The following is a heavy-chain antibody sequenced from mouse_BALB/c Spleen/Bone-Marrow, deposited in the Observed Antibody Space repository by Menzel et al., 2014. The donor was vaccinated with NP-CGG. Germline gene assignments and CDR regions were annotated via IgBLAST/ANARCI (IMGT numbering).Heavy chain of an antibody. V-gene: IGHV4-1*02. J-gene: IGHJ2*01. Sequence: VQLQQSGGGLVQPGGSLKLSCAASGFDFSRYWMSWVRQAPGKGLEWIGEINPDSSTINYTPSLKDKFIISRDNAKNTPYLQMSKVRSEDTALYYCARLHYYGYGDYWGQGTTLTVSS. D-gene: IGHD1-2*01. CDR1: GFDFSRYW. CDR3: ARLHYYGYGDY. CDR2: INPDSSTI.